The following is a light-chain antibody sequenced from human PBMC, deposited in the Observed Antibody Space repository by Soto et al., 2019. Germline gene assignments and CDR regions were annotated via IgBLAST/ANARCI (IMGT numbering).Light chain of an antibody. CDR2: AAS. Sequence: EIKITQCPCRLIKYVGDRVTITCRASQSISSYLNWYQQKPGKAPKLLIYAASSLQSGVPSRFSGSGSGTDFTLTISSLQPEDFATYYCQQSYSTLGITFGQGSRLEIK. V-gene: IGKV1-39*01. CDR1: QSISSY. CDR3: QQSYSTLGIT. J-gene: IGKJ5*01.